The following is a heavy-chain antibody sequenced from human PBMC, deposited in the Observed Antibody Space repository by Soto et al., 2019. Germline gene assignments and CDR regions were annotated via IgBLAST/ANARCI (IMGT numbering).Heavy chain of an antibody. Sequence: ASVKVSCKASGYSFTSYGLTWVRQARGQGLEWMGWISGYNGNTNHAQKVQGRVTMTTDTSTNTAYMDLRSLRSDDTAVYYCGRYAIFGADISSKYNYGVDVWGQGTTVTVSS. CDR1: GYSFTSYG. D-gene: IGHD3-3*01. CDR3: GRYAIFGADISSKYNYGVDV. V-gene: IGHV1-18*01. J-gene: IGHJ6*02. CDR2: ISGYNGNT.